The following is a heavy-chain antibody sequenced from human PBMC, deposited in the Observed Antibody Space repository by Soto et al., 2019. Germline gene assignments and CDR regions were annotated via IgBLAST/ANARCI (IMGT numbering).Heavy chain of an antibody. J-gene: IGHJ4*02. CDR3: ARLLLLDVSPTGY. CDR1: GFTFSSYA. Sequence: GGSLRLSCAASGFTFSSYAMHWVRQAPGKGLEWVAVISYDGSNKYYADSVKGRFTISRDNSKNTLYLQMNSLRAEDTAVYYCARLLLLDVSPTGYWGQGTLVTVSS. V-gene: IGHV3-30-3*01. CDR2: ISYDGSNK.